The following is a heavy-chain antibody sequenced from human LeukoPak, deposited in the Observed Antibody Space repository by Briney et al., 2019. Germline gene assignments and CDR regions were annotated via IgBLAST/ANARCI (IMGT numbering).Heavy chain of an antibody. V-gene: IGHV1-18*01. CDR2: ISAYNGNT. D-gene: IGHD6-19*01. CDR3: ARDDSSGWNRDAFDI. J-gene: IGHJ3*02. Sequence: GASVKVSCKASGGTFSSYAISWVRQAPGQGLEWMGWISAYNGNTNYAQKLQGRVTMTTDTSTSTAYMELRSLRSDDTAVYYCARDDSSGWNRDAFDIWGQGTMVTVSS. CDR1: GGTFSSYA.